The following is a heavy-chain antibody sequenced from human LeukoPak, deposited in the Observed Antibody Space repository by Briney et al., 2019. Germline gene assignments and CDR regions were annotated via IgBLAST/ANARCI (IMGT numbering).Heavy chain of an antibody. CDR2: INPSGGST. D-gene: IGHD1-14*01. V-gene: IGHV1-46*01. J-gene: IGHJ4*02. Sequence: ASVKVSCKASGYTFTSYYMHWVRQAPGQGLEWMGKINPSGGSTSYAQKFQGRVTMTTDTSTSTVYMELSRLRSEDTAVYYCARDEGGNPFDYWGQGTLVTVSS. CDR1: GYTFTSYY. CDR3: ARDEGGNPFDY.